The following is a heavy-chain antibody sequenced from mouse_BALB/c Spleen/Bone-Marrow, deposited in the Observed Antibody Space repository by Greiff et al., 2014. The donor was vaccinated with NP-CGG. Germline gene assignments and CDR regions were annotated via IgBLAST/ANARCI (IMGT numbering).Heavy chain of an antibody. Sequence: EVQLQESGGGLVQPGGSLKLSCAASGFTFSSYTMSWVRQTPEKRLEWVAYISNGGGSTYYPDTVKGRFTISRDNAKNTLYLQMSSLKSEDTAMYYCARRSADTYYFDYWGQGTTLTVSS. D-gene: IGHD1-3*01. CDR3: ARRSADTYYFDY. CDR2: ISNGGGST. CDR1: GFTFSSYT. V-gene: IGHV5-12-2*01. J-gene: IGHJ2*01.